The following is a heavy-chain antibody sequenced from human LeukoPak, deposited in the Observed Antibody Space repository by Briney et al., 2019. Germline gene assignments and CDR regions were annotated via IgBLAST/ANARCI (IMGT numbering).Heavy chain of an antibody. V-gene: IGHV3-33*01. CDR2: IWYDGSTK. CDR3: ARDPPLDYGGNLQYYFDY. Sequence: GRSLRLSCAASGLTFSSYGMHWVRQAPDKGLEWVAIIWYDGSTKYYADSVKGRFTISRDNSKNTLYLQMNSLRAEDTAVYYCARDPPLDYGGNLQYYFDYWGQGTLVTVSS. J-gene: IGHJ4*02. D-gene: IGHD4-23*01. CDR1: GLTFSSYG.